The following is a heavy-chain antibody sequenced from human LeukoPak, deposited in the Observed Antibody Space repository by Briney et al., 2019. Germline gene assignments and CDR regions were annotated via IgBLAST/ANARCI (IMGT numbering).Heavy chain of an antibody. J-gene: IGHJ5*02. CDR1: GGSISSYY. D-gene: IGHD3-3*01. Sequence: SETLSLTCTVSGGSISSYYWSWIRQPPGEGLEWIGYIYYSGSTNYNPSLKSRVTISVDTSKNQFSLKLSSVTAADTAVYYCARGDTYYDFWSGYYPPPNWFDPWGQGTLVTVSS. CDR3: ARGDTYYDFWSGYYPPPNWFDP. V-gene: IGHV4-59*01. CDR2: IYYSGST.